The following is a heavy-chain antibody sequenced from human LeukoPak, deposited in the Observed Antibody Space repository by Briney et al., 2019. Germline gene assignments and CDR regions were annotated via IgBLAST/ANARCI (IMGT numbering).Heavy chain of an antibody. V-gene: IGHV3-30*18. CDR1: GFPFCSYG. CDR3: AKDIYYYCSGSYYRSFYYYYGMDV. J-gene: IGHJ6*04. Sequence: GGSLRLSCAASGFPFCSYGVLCLRQAPGKGVEWVAVISYDGSNKYYADSVKGRFTISRDNSKNTLYLQMNSLRAEDTAVYYCAKDIYYYCSGSYYRSFYYYYGMDVWGKGTTVTVSS. D-gene: IGHD3-10*01. CDR2: ISYDGSNK.